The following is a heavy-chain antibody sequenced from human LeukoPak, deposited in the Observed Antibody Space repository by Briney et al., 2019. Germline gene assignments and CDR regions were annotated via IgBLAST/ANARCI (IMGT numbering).Heavy chain of an antibody. CDR3: LDSSGYYAMYFQH. CDR2: ISGSGGST. J-gene: IGHJ1*01. V-gene: IGHV3-23*01. CDR1: GFTFSSYA. D-gene: IGHD3-22*01. Sequence: PGGSLRLSCAASGFTFSSYAMSWVRQAPGKGLEWVSAISGSGGSTYYADSVKGRFTISRDNSKNTLYLQMNSLRAEDTAVYYCLDSSGYYAMYFQHWGQGTLVTVSS.